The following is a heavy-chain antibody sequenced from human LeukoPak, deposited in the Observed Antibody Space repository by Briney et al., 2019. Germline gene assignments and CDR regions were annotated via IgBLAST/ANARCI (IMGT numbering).Heavy chain of an antibody. J-gene: IGHJ4*02. V-gene: IGHV1-18*01. CDR3: ARDVNYGDYQYYFDY. CDR2: ISAYNGNT. Sequence: ASVKVSCKASGYTFTSYGISWVRQAPGQGLEWMGWISAYNGNTNYAQKLQGRVTMTTDTSTSTAYMELRSLRSDDTAVYYCARDVNYGDYQYYFDYWGQGTLVTVPS. D-gene: IGHD4-17*01. CDR1: GYTFTSYG.